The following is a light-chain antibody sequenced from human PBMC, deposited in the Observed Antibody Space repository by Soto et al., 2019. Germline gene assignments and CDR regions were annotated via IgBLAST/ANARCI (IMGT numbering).Light chain of an antibody. J-gene: IGKJ5*01. CDR3: QQYSKSPIT. CDR2: GAS. V-gene: IGKV3-20*01. Sequence: EGVVLRAPGTLSLTTGERATLSCRASQIVNSNYLAWYQHKPGQSPRFLIYGASRRATGIPDRFSGSGTGTDFTLTISRVEPEDVAIYYCQQYSKSPITFGQGILLEL. CDR1: QIVNSNY.